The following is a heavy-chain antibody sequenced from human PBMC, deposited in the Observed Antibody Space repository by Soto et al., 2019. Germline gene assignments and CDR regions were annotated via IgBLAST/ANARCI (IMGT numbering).Heavy chain of an antibody. CDR2: ISTYNGNT. D-gene: IGHD1-26*01. CDR1: GYTFTSYG. V-gene: IGHV1-18*04. Sequence: QVQLVQSGAEVKKPGASVKVSCKASGYTFTSYGISWVRQAPGQALEWMGWISTYNGNTNYAQKFQGRVAMTTDTSTTTAYMELRSLRSDDTAVYYSARDEASGSYDLDYWGQGTLVTVSS. CDR3: ARDEASGSYDLDY. J-gene: IGHJ4*02.